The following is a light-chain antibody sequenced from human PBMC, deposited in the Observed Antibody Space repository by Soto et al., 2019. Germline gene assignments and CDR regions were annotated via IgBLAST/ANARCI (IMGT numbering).Light chain of an antibody. CDR2: DAS. V-gene: IGKV3-15*01. CDR1: QSVRSN. CDR3: QQYNEWPLT. Sequence: IVMTQSPATLSVSPGERATLSCRARQSVRSNLAWYQQIPGQAPRLLIYDASTGATGIPARFSGSGSGTEFTLTISSLQSEDFAVYYCQQYNEWPLTFGGGTKVDIK. J-gene: IGKJ4*01.